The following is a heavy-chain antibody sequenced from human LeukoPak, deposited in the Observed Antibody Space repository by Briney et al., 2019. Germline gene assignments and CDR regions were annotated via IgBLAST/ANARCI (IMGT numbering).Heavy chain of an antibody. CDR3: ARDLWVRGP. CDR1: GGSISSGSYY. Sequence: PSQTLSLTCTVSGGSISSGSYYWSWIRQPAGKGLEWIGRIYTSGSTNYNPSLKSRVTISVDTSKNQFSLKLSSVTAADTAVYYCARDLWVRGPWGQGTLVTVSS. J-gene: IGHJ5*02. D-gene: IGHD3-10*01. V-gene: IGHV4-61*02. CDR2: IYTSGST.